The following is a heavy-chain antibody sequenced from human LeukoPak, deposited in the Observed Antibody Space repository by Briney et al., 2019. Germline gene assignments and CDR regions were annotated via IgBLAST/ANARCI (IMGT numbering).Heavy chain of an antibody. CDR3: ARGRSTMGAFDI. J-gene: IGHJ3*02. CDR2: INHSGST. D-gene: IGHD3-10*01. CDR1: GGSFSGYY. V-gene: IGHV4-34*01. Sequence: SETLSLTCAVYGGSFSGYYWSWIRQPPGKGLEWIGEINHSGSTNYNPSLKSRVTISVDTSKNQFSPKLSSVTAADTAVYYCARGRSTMGAFDIWGQGTMVTVSS.